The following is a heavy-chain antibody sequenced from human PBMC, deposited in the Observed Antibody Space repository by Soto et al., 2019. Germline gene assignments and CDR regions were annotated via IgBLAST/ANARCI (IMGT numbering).Heavy chain of an antibody. CDR1: GGSFSVYY. Sequence: PSETLSLSCAVCGGSFSVYYWSWIRQHPGKGLEWIGEINHSGSTNYNPSLKSRFTISVDTSKNQFSLKLSSVTAADTAVYYCARDQGSSGYLDYWGQGTLVTVYS. CDR2: INHSGST. CDR3: ARDQGSSGYLDY. V-gene: IGHV4-34*09. D-gene: IGHD3-22*01. J-gene: IGHJ4*02.